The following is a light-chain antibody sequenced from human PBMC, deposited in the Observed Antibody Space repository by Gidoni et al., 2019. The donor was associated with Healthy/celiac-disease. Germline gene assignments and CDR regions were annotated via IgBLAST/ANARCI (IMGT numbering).Light chain of an antibody. CDR3: QSYDSSLSGNYV. J-gene: IGLJ1*01. CDR1: SSNIGAGYD. V-gene: IGLV1-40*01. CDR2: GNS. Sequence: QSGLTQPPSLSGATGQTVTISCTGSSSNIGAGYDVHWYQQLPGTAPKLLSYGNSNRPSGVPDRFSGSKSGTSASLAITVLQAEDEADYYCQSYDSSLSGNYVFGTGTKVTVL.